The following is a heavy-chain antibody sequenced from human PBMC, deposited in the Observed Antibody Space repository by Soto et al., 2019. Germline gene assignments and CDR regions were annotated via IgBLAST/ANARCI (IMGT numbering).Heavy chain of an antibody. CDR3: ARDKYYGSGTYNYFDY. CDR2: VNAGKGNT. V-gene: IGHV1-3*01. CDR1: GYTFTSYT. Sequence: ASVQVSCKASGYTFTSYTMHWVRQAPGQRHKWIGWVNAGKGNTKYSQKFQGRDKINRDISASTAYMELSSLRSEDTAVYYCARDKYYGSGTYNYFDYWGQGSLVTVSS. J-gene: IGHJ4*02. D-gene: IGHD3-10*01.